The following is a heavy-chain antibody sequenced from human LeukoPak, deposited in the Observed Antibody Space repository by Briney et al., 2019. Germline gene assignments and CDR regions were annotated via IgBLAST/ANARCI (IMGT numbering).Heavy chain of an antibody. J-gene: IGHJ6*02. D-gene: IGHD6-19*01. Sequence: PGGSLRLSCAASGFTFSSYSMNWVRQAPGKGLEWVSSISSSSSYIYYADSVKGRFTISRDNAKNSLYLQMNSLRAEDTAVYYCARDQVVREQWLVHSVYYGMDVWGQGTTVTVSS. V-gene: IGHV3-21*04. CDR3: ARDQVVREQWLVHSVYYGMDV. CDR1: GFTFSSYS. CDR2: ISSSSSYI.